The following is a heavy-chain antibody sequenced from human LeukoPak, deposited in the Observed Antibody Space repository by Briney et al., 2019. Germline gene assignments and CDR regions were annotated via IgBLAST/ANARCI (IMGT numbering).Heavy chain of an antibody. CDR3: ARDSSLIAAAGPNWFDP. D-gene: IGHD6-13*01. V-gene: IGHV1-18*01. Sequence: ASVKVSCKASGYTFTGYGISWVRQAPGQGLEWMGWISAYNGNTNYAQKLQGRVTMTTDTSTSTAYMELRSLRSDDTAVYYCARDSSLIAAAGPNWFDPWGQGTLVTVSS. J-gene: IGHJ5*02. CDR2: ISAYNGNT. CDR1: GYTFTGYG.